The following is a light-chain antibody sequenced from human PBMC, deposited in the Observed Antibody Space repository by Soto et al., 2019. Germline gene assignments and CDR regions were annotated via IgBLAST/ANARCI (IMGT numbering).Light chain of an antibody. CDR3: QQRSNWPLT. J-gene: IGKJ4*01. CDR1: QSVSSY. Sequence: EIVLTQSPATLSLSPGERATLSCRDSQSVSSYLAWYQQKPGQAPRLLIYDASNRATGIPARFSGSGSGTYFTLTISSLEPEDFAVYYCQQRSNWPLTFGGGTRWIS. V-gene: IGKV3-11*01. CDR2: DAS.